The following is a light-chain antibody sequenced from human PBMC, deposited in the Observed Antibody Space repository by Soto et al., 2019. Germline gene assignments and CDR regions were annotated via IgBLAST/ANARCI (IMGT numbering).Light chain of an antibody. Sequence: DIQMTQSPSTLSASVGDRVTITCRASQSISSWLAWYQQKPGQAPKLLIYAASTMHSGVPSRFSGSGSGTEFTLTISSLQSEDFATYSCQQLNSYPRTFGQGTKVDI. CDR1: QSISSW. CDR2: AAS. J-gene: IGKJ1*01. V-gene: IGKV1-5*01. CDR3: QQLNSYPRT.